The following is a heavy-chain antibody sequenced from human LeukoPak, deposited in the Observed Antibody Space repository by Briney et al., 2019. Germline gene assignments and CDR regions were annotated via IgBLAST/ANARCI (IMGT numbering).Heavy chain of an antibody. Sequence: ASVKVSCKASGYTFTSYDINWVRQATGQGLEWMGWMNPNSGNTGYAQKFQGRVTMTRNTSISTAYMELSSLRSEDTAVYYCARRQVSSGWCWLVRSGFDYWGQGTLVTVSS. D-gene: IGHD6-19*01. J-gene: IGHJ4*02. CDR2: MNPNSGNT. CDR3: ARRQVSSGWCWLVRSGFDY. CDR1: GYTFTSYD. V-gene: IGHV1-8*01.